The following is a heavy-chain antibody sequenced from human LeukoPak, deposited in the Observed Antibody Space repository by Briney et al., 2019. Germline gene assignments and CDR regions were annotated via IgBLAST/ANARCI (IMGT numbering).Heavy chain of an antibody. CDR2: IYHSGST. CDR1: GGPISSSNW. CDR3: ARDGGGSGWFDT. Sequence: PSGTLSLTCAVSGGPISSSNWWSWVRQPPGKGLEWIGEIYHSGSTNYNPSLNSRVTISVDKSKNQFSLMLSSVTAADTAVYYFARDGGGSGWFDTWGQGTLVTVSS. J-gene: IGHJ5*02. D-gene: IGHD6-19*01. V-gene: IGHV4-4*02.